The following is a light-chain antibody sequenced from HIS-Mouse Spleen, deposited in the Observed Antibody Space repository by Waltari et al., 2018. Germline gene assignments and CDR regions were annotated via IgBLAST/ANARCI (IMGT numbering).Light chain of an antibody. Sequence: QSALTQPASVSGSPGQSITISGTGTSSEARSYNLVPWYQQHPGKTPKLMIYEGSKRPSGVSNRFSGSKSGNTASLTISGLQAEDEADYYCCSYAGSSTWVFGGGTKLTVL. CDR1: SSEARSYNL. J-gene: IGLJ3*02. CDR2: EGS. CDR3: CSYAGSSTWV. V-gene: IGLV2-23*01.